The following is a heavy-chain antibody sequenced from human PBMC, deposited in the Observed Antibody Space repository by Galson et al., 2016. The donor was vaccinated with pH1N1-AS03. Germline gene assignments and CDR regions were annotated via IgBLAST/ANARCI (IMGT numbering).Heavy chain of an antibody. CDR2: INGDATTT. Sequence: SLRLSCAASGFSFSTYWMYWVRQAPGKGLVWLARINGDATTTNFADSVRGRFIISRDNAKNTLHLQMNSLRVEDTANYFCAKEVGSSGWFDACDLWGQGTVVTVSS. CDR3: AKEVGSSGWFDACDL. CDR1: GFSFSTYW. V-gene: IGHV3-74*01. J-gene: IGHJ3*01. D-gene: IGHD6-19*01.